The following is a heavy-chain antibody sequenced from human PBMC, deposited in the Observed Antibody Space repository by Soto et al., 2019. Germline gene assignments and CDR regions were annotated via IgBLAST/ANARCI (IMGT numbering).Heavy chain of an antibody. J-gene: IGHJ6*02. D-gene: IGHD3-3*01. CDR3: ARDRVLNYDFWSGSFGADYYYGMDV. CDR2: ISAYNGNT. V-gene: IGHV1-18*01. Sequence: ASVKVSCKASGYTFTSYGISWVRQAPGQGLEWMGWISAYNGNTNYAQKLQGRVTMTTDTSTSTAYMELRSLRSDDTAVYYCARDRVLNYDFWSGSFGADYYYGMDVWGQGTTVTVS. CDR1: GYTFTSYG.